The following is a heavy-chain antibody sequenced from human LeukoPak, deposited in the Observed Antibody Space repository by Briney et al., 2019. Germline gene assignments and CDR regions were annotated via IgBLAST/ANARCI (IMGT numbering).Heavy chain of an antibody. V-gene: IGHV4-34*01. Sequence: SETLSLTCAVYGGSFSGYYWSWIRQPPGKGLEWIGEINHSGSTNYNPSLKSRVTISVDTSKNQFSLKLSSVTAADTAVYYCARWCSSTSCHPPHYYGMDVWGQGTTVTVSS. CDR2: INHSGST. D-gene: IGHD2-2*01. CDR1: GGSFSGYY. CDR3: ARWCSSTSCHPPHYYGMDV. J-gene: IGHJ6*02.